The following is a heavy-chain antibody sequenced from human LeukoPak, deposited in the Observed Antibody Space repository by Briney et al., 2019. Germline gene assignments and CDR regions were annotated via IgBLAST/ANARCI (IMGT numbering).Heavy chain of an antibody. Sequence: PGGSLRLSCAASGFTFDDYAMHWVRQAPGKGLEWVANIKQDGSEKYYVDSVKGRFTISRDNAKNPLYLQMNSLRAEDTAVYYCARGQRVRGVITSQEPPWGQGTLVTVSS. CDR3: ARGQRVRGVITSQEPP. D-gene: IGHD3-10*01. CDR2: IKQDGSEK. V-gene: IGHV3-7*01. CDR1: GFTFDDYA. J-gene: IGHJ4*02.